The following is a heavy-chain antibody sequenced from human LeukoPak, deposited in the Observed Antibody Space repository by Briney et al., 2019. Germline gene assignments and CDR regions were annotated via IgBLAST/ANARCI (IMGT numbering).Heavy chain of an antibody. CDR2: INPNSGGT. J-gene: IGHJ5*02. D-gene: IGHD6-6*01. V-gene: IGHV1-2*02. CDR3: ARDQRVGSSSVNWFGP. Sequence: ASVKVSCKASGYTFTGHYMHWVRQAPGQGLEWMGWINPNSGGTNYAQKFQGRVTMTRDTSISTAYMELSRLRSDDTAVYYCARDQRVGSSSVNWFGPWGQGTLVTVSS. CDR1: GYTFTGHY.